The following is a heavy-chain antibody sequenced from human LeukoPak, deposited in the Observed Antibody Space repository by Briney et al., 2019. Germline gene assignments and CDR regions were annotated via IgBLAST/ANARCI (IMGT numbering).Heavy chain of an antibody. Sequence: SETLSLTCAVSGGSISSSNWWSWVRQPPGKGLEWIGEIYHSGSTYYNPSLKSRVTISVDRSKNQFSLKLSSVTAADTAVYYCARSAYCGGDCYENWFDPWGQGTLVTVSS. D-gene: IGHD2-21*02. CDR2: IYHSGST. J-gene: IGHJ5*02. CDR3: ARSAYCGGDCYENWFDP. CDR1: GGSISSSNW. V-gene: IGHV4-4*02.